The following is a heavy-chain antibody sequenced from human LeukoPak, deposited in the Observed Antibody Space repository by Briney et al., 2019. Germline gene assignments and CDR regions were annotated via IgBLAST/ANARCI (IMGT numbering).Heavy chain of an antibody. Sequence: PSETLSLTCTVSGGSISSYYWSWIRQPPGKGLEWIGYIYCSGSTNYNPSLKSRVTISVDTSKNQFSLKLSSVTAADTAVYYCARYSSGWYGRPYWGQGTLVTVSS. CDR2: IYCSGST. CDR3: ARYSSGWYGRPY. V-gene: IGHV4-59*01. D-gene: IGHD6-19*01. CDR1: GGSISSYY. J-gene: IGHJ4*02.